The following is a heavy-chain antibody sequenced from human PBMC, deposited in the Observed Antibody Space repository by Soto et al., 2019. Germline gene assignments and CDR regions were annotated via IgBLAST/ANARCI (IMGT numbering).Heavy chain of an antibody. CDR1: GGSIFSHY. Sequence: SETLSLTCTVSGGSIFSHYWGWIRQPPGKGLEYIGYIYYSGSTNYNPSLKSRVTISVDMSREQFSLKLTSVTAADTAVYYCARGHHLGGSTFDIWGQGTWVSVS. J-gene: IGHJ3*02. D-gene: IGHD3-16*01. CDR2: IYYSGST. V-gene: IGHV4-59*11. CDR3: ARGHHLGGSTFDI.